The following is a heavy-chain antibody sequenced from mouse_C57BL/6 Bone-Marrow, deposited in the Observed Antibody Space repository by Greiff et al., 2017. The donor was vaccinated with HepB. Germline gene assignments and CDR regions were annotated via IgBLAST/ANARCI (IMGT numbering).Heavy chain of an antibody. CDR1: GFTFSSYG. J-gene: IGHJ2*01. Sequence: DVHLVESGGDLVKPGGSLKLSCAASGFTFSSYGMSWVRQTPDKRLEWVATISSGGSYTYYPDSVKGRFTISRDNAKNTLYLQMSSLKSEDTAMYYCARHPSRVTRGYFDYWGQGTTLTVSS. CDR3: ARHPSRVTRGYFDY. V-gene: IGHV5-6*01. CDR2: ISSGGSYT. D-gene: IGHD2-2*01.